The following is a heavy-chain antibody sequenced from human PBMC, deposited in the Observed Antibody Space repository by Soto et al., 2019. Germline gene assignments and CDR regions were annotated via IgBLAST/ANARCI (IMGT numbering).Heavy chain of an antibody. Sequence: EVQLLESGGGLVQPGGSLRLSCAASGFTFSSYAMSWVRQAPGKGLEWVSAISGSGGSIYYADSVKGRFNIARDNSNDTLYLQMNILSADDTAVYYCSKDTVGVVTAILGGFDYCDQGTLFTVSS. CDR1: GFTFSSYA. D-gene: IGHD2-21*02. CDR2: ISGSGGSI. V-gene: IGHV3-23*01. J-gene: IGHJ4*02. CDR3: SKDTVGVVTAILGGFDY.